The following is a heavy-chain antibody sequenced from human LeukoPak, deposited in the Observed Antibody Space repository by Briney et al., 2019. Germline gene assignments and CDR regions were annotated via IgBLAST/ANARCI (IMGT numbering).Heavy chain of an antibody. V-gene: IGHV3-74*01. D-gene: IGHD2-21*02. CDR2: SNGDGSST. J-gene: IGHJ2*01. Sequence: GGSLRLSXAGSGFTFSNYWMHWVRQAPGKGLVWVSRSNGDGSSTTYADSVKGRFTISRDIPKNRLYLQMNSLRVEDTAVYYCARTAEGGYFDLWGRGILVTVSS. CDR3: ARTAEGGYFDL. CDR1: GFTFSNYW.